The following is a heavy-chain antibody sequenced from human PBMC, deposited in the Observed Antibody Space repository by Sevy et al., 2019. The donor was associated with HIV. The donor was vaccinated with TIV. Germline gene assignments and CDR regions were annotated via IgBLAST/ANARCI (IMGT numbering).Heavy chain of an antibody. CDR1: GFTFGDYN. Sequence: GGSLRLSCTASGFTFGDYNINWLRQAPGKGLEWVGFIRTKTYGETTEYAASVKGRFTISRDDSTSIAYLQMNSLKTEDTAVYYCSRALTYITLNRVVTPYYFDYWGQGTLVTVSS. CDR2: IRTKTYGETT. D-gene: IGHD3-10*01. CDR3: SRALTYITLNRVVTPYYFDY. V-gene: IGHV3-49*03. J-gene: IGHJ4*02.